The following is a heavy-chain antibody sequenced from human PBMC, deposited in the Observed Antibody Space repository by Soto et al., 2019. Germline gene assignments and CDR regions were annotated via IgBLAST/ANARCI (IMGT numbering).Heavy chain of an antibody. CDR3: ARGEEQQLFDYYYGMDV. CDR2: ISYDGSNK. V-gene: IGHV3-30*03. Sequence: PGGSLRLSCAASGFTFSSYGMHWVRQAPGKGLEWVAVISYDGSNKYYADSVKGRFTISRDNSKNTLYLQMNSLRAEDTAVYYCARGEEQQLFDYYYGMDVWGQGTTVTVSS. J-gene: IGHJ6*02. D-gene: IGHD6-13*01. CDR1: GFTFSSYG.